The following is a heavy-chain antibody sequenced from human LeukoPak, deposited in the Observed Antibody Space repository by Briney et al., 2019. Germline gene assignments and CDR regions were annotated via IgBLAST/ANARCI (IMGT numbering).Heavy chain of an antibody. Sequence: GASVKVSCKASGHTFTSYYMHWVRQAPGQGLEWMGIINPSGGSTSYAQKFQGRVTMTRDTSTSTVYMELSSLRSEDTAVYYCARDSSGYSYGTPYFDYWGQGTLVTVSS. V-gene: IGHV1-46*01. J-gene: IGHJ4*02. CDR1: GHTFTSYY. CDR2: INPSGGST. CDR3: ARDSSGYSYGTPYFDY. D-gene: IGHD5-18*01.